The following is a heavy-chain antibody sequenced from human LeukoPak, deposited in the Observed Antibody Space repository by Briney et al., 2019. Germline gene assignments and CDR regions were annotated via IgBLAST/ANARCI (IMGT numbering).Heavy chain of an antibody. D-gene: IGHD3-22*01. J-gene: IGHJ4*02. CDR2: ISGSGGST. CDR1: GFTFSSYA. Sequence: GGSLRLSCAAAGFTFSSYAMSWVRQAPGKGLEWVSAISGSGGSTYYADSVKGRFTISRDNSKNTLYLQMNSLRAEDTAVYYCAKKGYYDGSGYYMYYFDHWGQGTLVTVSS. CDR3: AKKGYYDGSGYYMYYFDH. V-gene: IGHV3-23*01.